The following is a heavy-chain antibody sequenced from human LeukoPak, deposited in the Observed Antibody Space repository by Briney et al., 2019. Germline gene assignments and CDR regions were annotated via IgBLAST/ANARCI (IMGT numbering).Heavy chain of an antibody. CDR3: AKVIETGNQVRGFFDN. D-gene: IGHD3-10*01. V-gene: IGHV3-23*01. CDR2: IGGSGTVSDSP. Sequence: GGSLRLSCAASGFTFSNHVMGWVRQPPGKGPEWVSGIGGSGTVSDSPYHADSVKGRFSISRDNFKNTLYLQMNNLRADDTAVYYCAKVIETGNQVRGFFDNRGQGTLVTVSS. J-gene: IGHJ4*02. CDR1: GFTFSNHV.